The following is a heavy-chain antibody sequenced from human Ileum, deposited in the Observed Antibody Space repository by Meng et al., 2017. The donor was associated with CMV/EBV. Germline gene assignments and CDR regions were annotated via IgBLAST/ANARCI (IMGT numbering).Heavy chain of an antibody. Sequence: QVQLQESGPGLVKPSGTLSLTCVVSGGSLIGTNWWNWVRQPPGGGLEWIGEIFHSGATNYNPSLKSRATISIDNSKNQFSLKLTSMTAADTAVYFCGDPPAGYWGQGILVTVSS. V-gene: IGHV4-4*02. CDR2: IFHSGAT. CDR3: GDPPAGY. CDR1: GGSLIGTNW. J-gene: IGHJ4*02.